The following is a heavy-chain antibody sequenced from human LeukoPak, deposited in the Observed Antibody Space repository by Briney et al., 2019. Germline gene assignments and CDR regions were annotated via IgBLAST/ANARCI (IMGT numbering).Heavy chain of an antibody. J-gene: IGHJ6*02. CDR2: IKQDGSEI. CDR1: GFTFSNYW. Sequence: GGSLRLSCAASGFTFSNYWMHWVRQAPGKGLEWVANIKQDGSEIYYADSVKGRFTISRDNAKNSLYLQMNSLRAEDTAVYYCARAMDVWGQGTTVTVSS. V-gene: IGHV3-7*01. CDR3: ARAMDV.